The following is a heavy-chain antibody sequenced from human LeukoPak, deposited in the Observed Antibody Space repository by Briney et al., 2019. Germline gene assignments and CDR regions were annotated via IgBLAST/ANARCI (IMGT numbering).Heavy chain of an antibody. J-gene: IGHJ4*02. Sequence: ASVKVSCKASGYTFTGYYMHWVRQAPGQGLEWMGWINPDSGGTNYAQKFQGRVTMTRDTSISTAYMELSRLRSDDTAVYYCARDLVRGVRAPDYWGQGTLVTVSS. D-gene: IGHD3-10*01. V-gene: IGHV1-2*02. CDR2: INPDSGGT. CDR3: ARDLVRGVRAPDY. CDR1: GYTFTGYY.